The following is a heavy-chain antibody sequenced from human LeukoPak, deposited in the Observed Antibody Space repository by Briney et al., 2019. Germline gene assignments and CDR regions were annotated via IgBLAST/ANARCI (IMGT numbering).Heavy chain of an antibody. CDR1: GGSISNYY. J-gene: IGHJ4*02. CDR3: ARHEDHGDWEY. CDR2: IYYSGGT. D-gene: IGHD4-17*01. Sequence: SETLSLTCTVSGGSISNYYWSWVRQPPGKGLEWIGYIYYSGGTRYSPSLKRRVTMSVDMSKNQFSLRLTSVTAADTALYFCARHEDHGDWEYWGQGVLVAVSS. V-gene: IGHV4-59*08.